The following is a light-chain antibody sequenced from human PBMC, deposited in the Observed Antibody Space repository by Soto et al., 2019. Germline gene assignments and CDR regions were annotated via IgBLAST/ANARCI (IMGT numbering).Light chain of an antibody. CDR1: QSVGSG. Sequence: EVVMTQSPATLSVSPGERATLSCRSSQSVGSGVAWYQQKAGQPPRLLIYDASTRATGVPVRFSGSGSGTEFTLTISSLQSEDFAVYYCQQYNVRPPATFGQGTRLEIE. V-gene: IGKV3-15*01. J-gene: IGKJ5*01. CDR2: DAS. CDR3: QQYNVRPPAT.